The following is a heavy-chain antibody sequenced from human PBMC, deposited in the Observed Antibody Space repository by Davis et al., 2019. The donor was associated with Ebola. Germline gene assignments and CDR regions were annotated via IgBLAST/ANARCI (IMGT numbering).Heavy chain of an antibody. Sequence: PGGSLRLSCAASGFTFSSYWMSWVRQAPGKGLEWVANIKRDGSEKYYVDSVKGRFTISRDNAQNSLYLQMNSLRAEDTAVYYCARDDYQLRSYNYGMDVWGQGTTVTVSS. CDR3: ARDDYQLRSYNYGMDV. J-gene: IGHJ6*02. CDR2: IKRDGSEK. V-gene: IGHV3-7*01. D-gene: IGHD2-2*01. CDR1: GFTFSSYW.